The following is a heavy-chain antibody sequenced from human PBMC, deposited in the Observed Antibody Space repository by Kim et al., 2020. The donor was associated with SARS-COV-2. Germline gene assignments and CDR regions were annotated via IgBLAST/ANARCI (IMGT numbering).Heavy chain of an antibody. CDR1: GFTFSSYS. V-gene: IGHV3-21*01. J-gene: IGHJ6*02. CDR2: ISSSSSYI. CDR3: ARAGAVNYGMDI. Sequence: GGSLRLSCAASGFTFSSYSMNWVRQAPGKGLEWVSSISSSSSYIYYADSVKGRFTISRDNAKNSLYLQMNSPRAEDTAVYYCARAGAVNYGMDIWGQGTTVTVSS. D-gene: IGHD3-3*01.